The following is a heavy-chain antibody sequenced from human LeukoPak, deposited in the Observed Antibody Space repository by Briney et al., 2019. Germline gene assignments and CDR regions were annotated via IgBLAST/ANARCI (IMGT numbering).Heavy chain of an antibody. CDR2: LYSGGST. CDR3: AANHPFDP. J-gene: IGHJ5*02. Sequence: GGSLRLSCAASGFTISNNYISWLRQAPGQGLECVSVLYSGGSTYYADSVKGRFTISRDNSKNTLFLQMNSLRAEDTAMYYCAANHPFDPWGQGTLVTVSS. V-gene: IGHV3-66*01. CDR1: GFTISNNY. D-gene: IGHD1-14*01.